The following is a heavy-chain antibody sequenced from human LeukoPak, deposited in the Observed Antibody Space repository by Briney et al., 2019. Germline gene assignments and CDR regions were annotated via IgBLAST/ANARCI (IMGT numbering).Heavy chain of an antibody. J-gene: IGHJ6*03. Sequence: SETLSLTCAVYGGSFNDYYWSWIRQPPGKGLEWIGDIYYSGSTNYNPSLKSRVTISVDTSKNQFSLKLSSVTAADTAVYYCARVESYYYYYMDVWGKGTTVTISS. CDR3: ARVESYYYYYMDV. CDR2: IYYSGST. V-gene: IGHV4-59*08. CDR1: GGSFNDYY.